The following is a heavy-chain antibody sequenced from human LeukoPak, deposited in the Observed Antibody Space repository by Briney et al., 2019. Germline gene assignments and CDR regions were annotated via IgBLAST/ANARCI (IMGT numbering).Heavy chain of an antibody. CDR3: ARGNNYYGSGSSDWFGP. D-gene: IGHD3-10*01. CDR1: GGTFSSYA. Sequence: ASVKVSCKASGGTFSSYAISWVRQAPGQGLEWMGRIIPILGIANYAQKFQGRVTITADKSTSTAYMELSSLRSEDTAVYYCARGNNYYGSGSSDWFGPWGQGTLVTVSS. V-gene: IGHV1-69*04. J-gene: IGHJ5*02. CDR2: IIPILGIA.